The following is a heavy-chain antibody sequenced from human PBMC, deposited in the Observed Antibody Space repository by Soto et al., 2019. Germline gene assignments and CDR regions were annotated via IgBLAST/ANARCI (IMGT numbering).Heavy chain of an antibody. CDR1: GFAFRDFA. V-gene: IGHV3-49*03. CDR3: ARTEKVLRYFDWLLIFDY. D-gene: IGHD3-9*01. CDR2: ITSKKYGAAP. J-gene: IGHJ4*02. Sequence: PGGSLRLSCITSGFAFRDFAMTWFRQAPGKGLEWVGFITSKKYGAAPQYAASVKGRFSISRDDSKSIAYLQMNNLKTDDTAVYYCARTEKVLRYFDWLLIFDYWGQGTLVTVSS.